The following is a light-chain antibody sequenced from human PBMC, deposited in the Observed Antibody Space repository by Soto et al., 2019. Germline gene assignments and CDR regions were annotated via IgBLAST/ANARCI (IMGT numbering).Light chain of an antibody. J-gene: IGKJ1*01. CDR1: QSVSSN. CDR3: QQYNNWPRT. V-gene: IGKV3-15*01. CDR2: GAS. Sequence: ELVMTQSPATQSVSPVERATLSCRASQSVSSNLAWYQQKPGQAPRLLIYGASTRATGIPARFSGSGSGTEFTLTISSLQSEDFAVYYCQQYNNWPRTFGQGTKVDI.